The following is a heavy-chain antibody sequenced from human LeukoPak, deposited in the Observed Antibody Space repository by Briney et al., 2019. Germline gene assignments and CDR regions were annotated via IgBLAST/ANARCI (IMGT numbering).Heavy chain of an antibody. V-gene: IGHV1-46*02. CDR1: GFTFNSYY. J-gene: IGHJ4*02. CDR2: INPSDGST. Sequence: ASVKVSCKASGFTFNSYYTHWVRQAPGQGLEWMGTINPSDGSTIYAQKFQGRVTVTRDSSTSTVYMELGSLRSEDTAVYYCARPLTSGSTSYFDYWGQGTLVTVSS. CDR3: ARPLTSGSTSYFDY. D-gene: IGHD5-12*01.